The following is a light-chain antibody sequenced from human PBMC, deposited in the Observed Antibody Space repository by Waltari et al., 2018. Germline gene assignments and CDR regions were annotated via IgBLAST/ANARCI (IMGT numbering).Light chain of an antibody. J-gene: IGKJ5*01. V-gene: IGKV3-20*01. CDR3: QQYGSSSIT. Sequence: EIVLTQSPGTLSLSPGERATLSCRASQSVSSLYLAWYQQKPGQAPRLLIYGASSRATAITDRVSGSGSGTDFTLTIRRLEPEDFGVYYGQQYGSSSITFGQGTRLEMK. CDR1: QSVSSLY. CDR2: GAS.